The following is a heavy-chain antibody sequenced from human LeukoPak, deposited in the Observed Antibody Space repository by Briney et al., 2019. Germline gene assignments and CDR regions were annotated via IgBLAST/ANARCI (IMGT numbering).Heavy chain of an antibody. D-gene: IGHD3-22*01. V-gene: IGHV3-7*01. Sequence: GGSLRLSCAVSGVTLRSYWMSWFRQAPGKGLEWVANINQDGSGKYYVDSVKGRFTISRDNAQNSLYVQMNSLRAEDTAVYYCASLYDSTAYPRGPDYWGQGTLVTVSS. CDR1: GVTLRSYW. J-gene: IGHJ4*02. CDR2: INQDGSGK. CDR3: ASLYDSTAYPRGPDY.